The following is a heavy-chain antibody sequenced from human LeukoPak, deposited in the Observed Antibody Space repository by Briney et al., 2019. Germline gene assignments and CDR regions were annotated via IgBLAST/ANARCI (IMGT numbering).Heavy chain of an antibody. CDR3: ARDSKYYYDSSGYYYYYGMDV. V-gene: IGHV3-30*03. CDR1: GSSFSSHG. D-gene: IGHD3-22*01. J-gene: IGHJ6*02. CDR2: ISYDGSNK. Sequence: SGRSLRLSCVASGSSFSSHGMPWVRQAPGKGLEWVAGISYDGSNKYYADSVKGRFTISRDNSKNTLYLQMNSLRAEDTAVYYCARDSKYYYDSSGYYYYYGMDVWGQGTTVTVSS.